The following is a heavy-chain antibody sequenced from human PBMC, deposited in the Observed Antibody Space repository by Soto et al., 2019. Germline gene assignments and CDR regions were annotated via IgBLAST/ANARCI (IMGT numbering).Heavy chain of an antibody. V-gene: IGHV2-5*02. CDR1: GFSLTTSGVG. CDR3: AHRILRTVFGLVTTTAIYFDF. J-gene: IGHJ4*02. CDR2: IYWDDDK. D-gene: IGHD3-3*01. Sequence: QITLNESGPTVVKPAETLTLTCTFSGFSLTTSGVGVGWIRQSPGKAPEWLALIYWDDDKRYSASLNSRLTFTKDPSKNQVVLTVASVDPADTATYYCAHRILRTVFGLVTTTAIYFDFWGQGTPVVVSS.